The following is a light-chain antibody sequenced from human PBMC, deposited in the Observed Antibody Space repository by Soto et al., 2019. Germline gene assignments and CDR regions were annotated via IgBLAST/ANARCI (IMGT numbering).Light chain of an antibody. CDR3: QQYESWPIT. J-gene: IGKJ5*01. CDR2: GAS. V-gene: IGKV3-15*01. CDR1: QSINSD. Sequence: EIMMTQSPATLSVSPGERASLSCRASQSINSDLAWYQQKPGQAPRLLIYGASTRATGIPARFIGSGSGTEVTLTVSSLQYEDFAVYYCQQYESWPITFGQGTRLE.